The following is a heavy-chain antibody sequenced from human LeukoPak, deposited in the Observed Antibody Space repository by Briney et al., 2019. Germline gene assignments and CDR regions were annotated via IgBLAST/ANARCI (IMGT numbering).Heavy chain of an antibody. D-gene: IGHD6-19*01. CDR3: ARVLPYSSVWGVDY. Sequence: SETLSLTCTVSGGSIRSYYWSWIRQPPGKGLEWIGYIYYTRSTNYNPSLKSRVTISVDTSKNQFSLNLISVTAADTAVYYCARVLPYSSVWGVDYWGQGALVTVSS. CDR2: IYYTRST. V-gene: IGHV4-59*01. CDR1: GGSIRSYY. J-gene: IGHJ4*02.